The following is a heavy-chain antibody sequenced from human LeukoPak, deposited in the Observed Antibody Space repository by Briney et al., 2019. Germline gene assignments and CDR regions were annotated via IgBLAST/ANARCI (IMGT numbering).Heavy chain of an antibody. D-gene: IGHD1-26*01. CDR1: GFTFSTYW. Sequence: PGGSLRLFCAASGFTFSTYWMHWVRHAPGKGLVWVSRINTDGSRTSYADSVKGRFTISRDNAKNTLYLQMNSLRAEDTAVYYCARVRSGSYNWFDPWGQGTLVTVSS. CDR2: INTDGSRT. V-gene: IGHV3-74*01. CDR3: ARVRSGSYNWFDP. J-gene: IGHJ5*02.